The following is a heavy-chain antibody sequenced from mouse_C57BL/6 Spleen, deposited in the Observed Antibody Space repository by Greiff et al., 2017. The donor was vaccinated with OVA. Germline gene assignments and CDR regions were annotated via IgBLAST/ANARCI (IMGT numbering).Heavy chain of an antibody. CDR3: AEHLVASVVADAMDY. J-gene: IGHJ4*01. D-gene: IGHD1-1*01. CDR2: IWGGGST. V-gene: IGHV2-9*01. CDR1: GFSLTSYG. Sequence: VQLQQSGPGLVAPSQSLSITCTVSGFSLTSYGVDWVRQPPGKGLEWLGVIWGGGSTNYNSALMSRLSISKDNSKIQIFLKMNSLQTDDTAMYYCAEHLVASVVADAMDYWGQGTSVTVSS.